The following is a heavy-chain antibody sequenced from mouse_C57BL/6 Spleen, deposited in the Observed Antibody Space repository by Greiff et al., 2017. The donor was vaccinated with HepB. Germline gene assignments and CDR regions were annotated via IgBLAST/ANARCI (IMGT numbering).Heavy chain of an antibody. V-gene: IGHV1-82*01. J-gene: IGHJ3*01. CDR2: IYPGDGDT. Sequence: VQLQQSGPELVKPGASVKISCKASGYAFSSSWMNWVKQRPGKGLEWIGRIYPGDGDTNYKGKFKGKATLTADKSSSTAYMQLSSLTSEDSAVYFCARSDDGTVAYWGQGTLVTVSA. CDR1: GYAFSSSW. D-gene: IGHD2-3*01. CDR3: ARSDDGTVAY.